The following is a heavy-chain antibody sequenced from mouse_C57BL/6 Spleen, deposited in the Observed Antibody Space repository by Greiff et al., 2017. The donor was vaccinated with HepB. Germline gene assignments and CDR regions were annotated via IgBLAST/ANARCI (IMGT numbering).Heavy chain of an antibody. CDR2: ISNGGGST. V-gene: IGHV5-12*01. Sequence: EVMLVESGGGLVQPGGSLKLSCAASGFTFSDYYMYWVRQTPEKRLEWVAYISNGGGSTYYPDTVKGRFTISRDNAKNTLYLQMSRLKSEDTAMYYCARRDGVGAYWGQGTLVTVSA. CDR1: GFTFSDYY. D-gene: IGHD1-1*02. CDR3: ARRDGVGAY. J-gene: IGHJ3*01.